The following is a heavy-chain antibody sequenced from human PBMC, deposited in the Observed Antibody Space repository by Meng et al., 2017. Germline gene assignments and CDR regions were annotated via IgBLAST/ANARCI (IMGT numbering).Heavy chain of an antibody. V-gene: IGHV3-74*01. Sequence: ELHVVGAGGGLVQPVGSLRLFCAASGFTFNNYWMHWVRQVPGKGLVWVSRISGDGSITNYADSVKGRFTISRDNAKNTLYLQMNSLRPEDTAVYYCLDEAPRSDYWGQGSLVTVSS. J-gene: IGHJ4*02. D-gene: IGHD1-1*01. CDR3: LDEAPRSDY. CDR1: GFTFNNYW. CDR2: ISGDGSIT.